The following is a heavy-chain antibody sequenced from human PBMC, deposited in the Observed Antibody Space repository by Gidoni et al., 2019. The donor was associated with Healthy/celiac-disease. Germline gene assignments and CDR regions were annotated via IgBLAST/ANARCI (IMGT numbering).Heavy chain of an antibody. CDR3: TRLLYSNHRANYGMDV. CDR1: GFPFSGPA. V-gene: IGHV3-73*02. J-gene: IGHJ6*02. Sequence: EVQLVESGGGLVQPGGSRKLPSAASGFPFSGPAMHWVRQASGKGMEWVCRIRSKANGYATAYAASVRGRFTVSRGDSKNTAYLKMNSLKTEDTAVYYCTRLLYSNHRANYGMDVWGQGTTVTVSS. CDR2: IRSKANGYAT. D-gene: IGHD4-4*01.